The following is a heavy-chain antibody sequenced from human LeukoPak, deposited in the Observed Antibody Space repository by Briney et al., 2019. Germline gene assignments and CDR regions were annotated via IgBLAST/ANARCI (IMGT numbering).Heavy chain of an antibody. Sequence: AQSMSLTCAVSGCSISSGGYSWNWIRQPPGKGWEWIGYTYDSESTYYNPALKRRVTISVDRSKNQFSMQLSSVTAADTGVYYCARGKGDYGADYFDSWGQEPLVPVSS. CDR3: ARGKGDYGADYFDS. CDR2: TYDSEST. CDR1: GCSISSGGYS. V-gene: IGHV4-30-2*01. D-gene: IGHD4-17*01. J-gene: IGHJ4*02.